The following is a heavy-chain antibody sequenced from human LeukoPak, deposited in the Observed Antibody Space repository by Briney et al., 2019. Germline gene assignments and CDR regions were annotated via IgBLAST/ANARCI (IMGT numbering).Heavy chain of an antibody. V-gene: IGHV5-10-1*01. Sequence: GESMKISCKGAGNIITSYWICWVRQLPGKGQEWMGRIDPSDSYITYSPSFQGHVTISTDKSISTAYLQWSSLKASDTAMYYCASLFRDDAFDIWGQGTMVTVSS. CDR1: GNIITSYW. CDR3: ASLFRDDAFDI. CDR2: IDPSDSYI. J-gene: IGHJ3*02.